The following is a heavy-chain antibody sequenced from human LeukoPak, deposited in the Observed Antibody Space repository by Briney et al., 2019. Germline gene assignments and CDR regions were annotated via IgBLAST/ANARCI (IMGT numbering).Heavy chain of an antibody. Sequence: GESLKISCQGSGYSLSSFWIGWVRQMPGKGLEWMGVIYPGDSDTRHSPSFQGQVTMSADKSISTAYLQWSSLQASDTAIYYCTRHFAGGAIDYWGQGTLVTVSS. D-gene: IGHD3-10*01. V-gene: IGHV5-51*01. J-gene: IGHJ4*02. CDR3: TRHFAGGAIDY. CDR2: IYPGDSDT. CDR1: GYSLSSFW.